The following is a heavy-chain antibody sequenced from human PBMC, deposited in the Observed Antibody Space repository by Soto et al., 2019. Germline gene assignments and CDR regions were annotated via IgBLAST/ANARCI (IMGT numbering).Heavy chain of an antibody. CDR3: ASFVGRRPNGDYAT. CDR1: GYTFTSYD. J-gene: IGHJ4*02. CDR2: MNPNSGNT. V-gene: IGHV1-8*01. D-gene: IGHD4-17*01. Sequence: QVQLVQCGAEVKKPGASVKVSCRASGYTFTSYDINWVRQATGQGVEWMGWMNPNSGNTGYAQKFQGRVTMTRNTSISTAYMELSSLRSEDTAVYYCASFVGRRPNGDYATWGQGTLVTVSS.